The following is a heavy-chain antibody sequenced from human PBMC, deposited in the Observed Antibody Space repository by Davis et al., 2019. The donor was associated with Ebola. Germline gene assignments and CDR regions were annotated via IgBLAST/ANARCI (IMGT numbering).Heavy chain of an antibody. V-gene: IGHV3-30*03. CDR2: ISYDGSNK. Sequence: GESLKISCAASGFTFSSYGMHWVRQAPGKGLEWVAVISYDGSNKYYADSVKGRFTISRDNSKNTLYLQMNSLRAEDTAVYYCARDLPYYDILTGYLDYWGQGTLVTVSS. CDR3: ARDLPYYDILTGYLDY. J-gene: IGHJ4*02. D-gene: IGHD3-9*01. CDR1: GFTFSSYG.